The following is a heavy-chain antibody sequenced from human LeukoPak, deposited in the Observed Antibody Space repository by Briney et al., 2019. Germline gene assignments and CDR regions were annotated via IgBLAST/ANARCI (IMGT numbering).Heavy chain of an antibody. J-gene: IGHJ5*02. Sequence: SVKVSCKASGGTFSSYAISWVRQAPGQGLEWMGRIIPVFGTANYAQKFQGRVAITTDESTSTAYMELSSLRSEDTAVYYYARAPAVGSYLWWFDPWGQGTLVTVSS. CDR2: IIPVFGTA. CDR3: ARAPAVGSYLWWFDP. V-gene: IGHV1-69*05. CDR1: GGTFSSYA. D-gene: IGHD1-26*01.